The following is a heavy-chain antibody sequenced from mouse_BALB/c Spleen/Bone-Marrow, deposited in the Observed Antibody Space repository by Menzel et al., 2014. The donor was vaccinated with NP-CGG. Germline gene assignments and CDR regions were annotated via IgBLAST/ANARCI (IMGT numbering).Heavy chain of an antibody. CDR1: GFSFSNYW. Sequence: EVMLVESGGGLVQPGGSMKLSCVASGFSFSNYWMNWVRQSQEKGLEWVAEIRLKSNNYATHYAESVKGRFSISRGDSKSSVYLQMNNLGAEDTGIYYCSRDYADAMDYWGQGTSVTVSS. V-gene: IGHV6-6*02. CDR3: SRDYADAMDY. J-gene: IGHJ4*01. D-gene: IGHD2-4*01. CDR2: IRLKSNNYAT.